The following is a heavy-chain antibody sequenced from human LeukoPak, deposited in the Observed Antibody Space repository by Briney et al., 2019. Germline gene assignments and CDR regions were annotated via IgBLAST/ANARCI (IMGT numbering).Heavy chain of an antibody. CDR3: ARVGTRYSYGPPDYFDY. Sequence: ASVKVSCKASGYTFTSYGISWVRQAPGQGLEWMGWISTYNGNTNYAQNLQGRVTMTTDISTSTAYMELRSLRSDDTAVYYCARVGTRYSYGPPDYFDYWGQGTLVSVSS. J-gene: IGHJ4*02. D-gene: IGHD5-18*01. V-gene: IGHV1-18*01. CDR1: GYTFTSYG. CDR2: ISTYNGNT.